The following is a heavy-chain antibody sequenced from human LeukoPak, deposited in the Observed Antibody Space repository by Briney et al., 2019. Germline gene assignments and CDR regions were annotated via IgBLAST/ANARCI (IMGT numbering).Heavy chain of an antibody. CDR1: GFTFSSYA. J-gene: IGHJ4*02. Sequence: GGSLRLSCAASGFTFSSYAMSWVRQAPGKGPEWVSAISGSGGSTYYADSVKGRFTISRDNSKNTLYLQMNSLRAEDTAVYYCAKEGGYSSSWYLEGNFFDYWGQGTLVTVSS. CDR2: ISGSGGST. D-gene: IGHD6-13*01. V-gene: IGHV3-23*01. CDR3: AKEGGYSSSWYLEGNFFDY.